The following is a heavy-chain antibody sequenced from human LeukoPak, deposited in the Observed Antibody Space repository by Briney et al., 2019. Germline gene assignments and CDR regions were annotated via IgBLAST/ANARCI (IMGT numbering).Heavy chain of an antibody. CDR1: GGSFSGYY. CDR3: ARSKTASYYYDSSGRFDY. CDR2: INHSGST. Sequence: SETLSLTCAVYGGSFSGYYWSWIRRPPGKGLEWIGEINHSGSTNYNPSLKSRVTISVDTSKNQFSLKLSSVTAADTAVYYCARSKTASYYYDSSGRFDYWGQGTLVTVSS. D-gene: IGHD3-22*01. V-gene: IGHV4-34*01. J-gene: IGHJ4*02.